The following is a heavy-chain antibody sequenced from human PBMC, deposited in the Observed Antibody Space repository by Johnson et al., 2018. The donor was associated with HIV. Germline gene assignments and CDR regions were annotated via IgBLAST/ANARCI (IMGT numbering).Heavy chain of an antibody. V-gene: IGHV3-33*06. Sequence: QVQLVESGGGVVQPGRSLRLSCAASGFKFRQAPGRGLEWEALIWCGGSNKYNADSVKGRFTISRDNSKNTLYLQMNSLRAEDTAVYYCAKPAVGDGYKRDAFDIWGQGTMVTVSS. J-gene: IGHJ3*02. D-gene: IGHD5-24*01. CDR2: IWCGGSNK. CDR1: GFKF. CDR3: AKPAVGDGYKRDAFDI.